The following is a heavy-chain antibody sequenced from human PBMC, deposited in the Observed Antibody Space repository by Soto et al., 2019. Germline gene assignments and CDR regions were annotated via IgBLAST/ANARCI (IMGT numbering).Heavy chain of an antibody. Sequence: ASVKVSCKASGYTFTGYYMHWVRQAPGQGLEWMGWINPNSGGTNYAQKFQGWVTMTRDTSISTAYMELSRLRSDDTAVYYCAREVSGRLSNWDYYYYMDVWGKGTTVTVSS. D-gene: IGHD7-27*01. CDR1: GYTFTGYY. V-gene: IGHV1-2*04. CDR2: INPNSGGT. J-gene: IGHJ6*03. CDR3: AREVSGRLSNWDYYYYMDV.